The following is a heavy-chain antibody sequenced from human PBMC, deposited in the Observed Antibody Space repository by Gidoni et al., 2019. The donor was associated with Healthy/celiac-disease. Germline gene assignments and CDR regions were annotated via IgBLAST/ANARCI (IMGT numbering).Heavy chain of an antibody. CDR1: GANFSSYW. D-gene: IGHD3-3*01. CDR3: ARQDFDLGFFGY. Sequence: EVQLVESGGGLVQPGGSLRLSCAASGANFSSYWMSWVRQDPGKGLGWVANITQEGSEKYYVDSVKGRFTISRDNAKHSLYLQMNSLGAEDTAVYYCARQDFDLGFFGYWGQGTLVTVSS. J-gene: IGHJ1*01. V-gene: IGHV3-7*03. CDR2: ITQEGSEK.